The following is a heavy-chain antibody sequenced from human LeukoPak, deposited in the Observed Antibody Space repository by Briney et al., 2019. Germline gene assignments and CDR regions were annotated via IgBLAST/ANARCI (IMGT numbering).Heavy chain of an antibody. CDR2: IYYGGST. Sequence: SETLSLTCTVSGGSISSYYWSWIRQSPGKGLEWIGYIYYGGSTDYNPSLKSRVTISKDTSKTQFSLRLSSVTAADTAVYYCARARLDSSGRFDYWGQGTPVTVSS. CDR1: GGSISSYY. CDR3: ARARLDSSGRFDY. J-gene: IGHJ4*02. V-gene: IGHV4-59*01. D-gene: IGHD3-22*01.